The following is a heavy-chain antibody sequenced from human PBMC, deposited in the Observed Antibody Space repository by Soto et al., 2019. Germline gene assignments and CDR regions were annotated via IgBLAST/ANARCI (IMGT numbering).Heavy chain of an antibody. V-gene: IGHV1-69*12. CDR1: GDTFDTFA. CDR3: ARDKGRGQLGGNSYYALDV. CDR2: IIPIFRTP. Sequence: QVQLVQSGAEVLKPGSSVKLSCKTSGDTFDTFAISWVRQAPGQGLEWMGGIIPIFRTPDYTQKFQCRVTITADVSTSTAYMELSSLRSEDTAVYYCARDKGRGQLGGNSYYALDVWGQGTKVTVSS. D-gene: IGHD1-1*01. J-gene: IGHJ6*02.